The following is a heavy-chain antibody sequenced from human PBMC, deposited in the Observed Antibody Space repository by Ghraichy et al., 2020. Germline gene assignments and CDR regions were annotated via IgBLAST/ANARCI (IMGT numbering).Heavy chain of an antibody. V-gene: IGHV3-23*01. CDR3: AKDPLSYYDSTSYLTSFDL. CDR2: INGLGDMT. D-gene: IGHD3-22*01. J-gene: IGHJ4*02. Sequence: KGLQWVSAINGLGDMTYYAESVRGRFTISRDNSTNTLFLQMNSLTVEDTAVYYYAKDPLSYYDSTSYLTSFDLWGQGTLITV.